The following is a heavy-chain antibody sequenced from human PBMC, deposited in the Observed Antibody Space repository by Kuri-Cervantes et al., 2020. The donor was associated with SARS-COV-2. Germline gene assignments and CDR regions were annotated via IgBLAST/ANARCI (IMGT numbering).Heavy chain of an antibody. Sequence: SVKVSCKASGYTFTSYYMHWVRQAPGQGLEWMGGIIPIFGTANYAQKFQGRVTITTDESTSTAYMELSSLRSEDTAVYYCASCTSCYFGDYRVTFDYWGQGTLVPSPQ. CDR1: GYTFTSYY. V-gene: IGHV1-69*05. CDR3: ASCTSCYFGDYRVTFDY. D-gene: IGHD2-2*01. J-gene: IGHJ4*02. CDR2: IIPIFGTA.